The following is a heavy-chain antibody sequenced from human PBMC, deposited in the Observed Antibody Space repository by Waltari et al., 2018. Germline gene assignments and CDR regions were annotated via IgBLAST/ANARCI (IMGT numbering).Heavy chain of an antibody. CDR2: IYPGDSDT. V-gene: IGHV5-51*01. J-gene: IGHJ6*02. D-gene: IGHD3-10*01. CDR1: GYSFTSYW. CDR3: ARHRGKVTWFGELLGDPYYYGMDV. Sequence: EVQLVQSGAEVKKPGESLKISCKGSGYSFTSYWIGWVRQMPGKGLEWLGIIYPGDSDTRYSPSFQGQVTISADKSISTAYLQWSSLKASDTAMYYCARHRGKVTWFGELLGDPYYYGMDVWGQGTTVTVSS.